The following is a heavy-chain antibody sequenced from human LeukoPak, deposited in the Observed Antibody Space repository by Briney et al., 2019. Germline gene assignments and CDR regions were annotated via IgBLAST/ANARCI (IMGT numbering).Heavy chain of an antibody. V-gene: IGHV3-48*03. CDR1: GFTFSSYD. J-gene: IGHJ4*02. D-gene: IGHD2-15*01. CDR2: IDSSGSDI. Sequence: GGSLRLSCAASGFTFSSYDMNWVRQAPGKGLEWVSHIDSSGSDIYYADSVKGGFTISRDNAKNSLYLQMDSLGAEDTAVYYCVREGSAGGFDYWGQGTLVAVSS. CDR3: VREGSAGGFDY.